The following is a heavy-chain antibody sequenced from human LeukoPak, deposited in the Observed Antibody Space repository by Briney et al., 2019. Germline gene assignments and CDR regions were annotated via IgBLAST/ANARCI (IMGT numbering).Heavy chain of an antibody. CDR1: GFTFSDYH. CDR3: VRDISGYYFDY. J-gene: IGHJ4*02. D-gene: IGHD3-22*01. CDR2: ISGSSIYT. Sequence: GGSLRLSCAASGFTFSDYHMTWIRQAPGKGLEWVSYISGSSIYTRYADSVKGRFTISRDNAKNSLYLQMNSLRAEDTALYYCVRDISGYYFDYWGQGSLVTVSS. V-gene: IGHV3-11*05.